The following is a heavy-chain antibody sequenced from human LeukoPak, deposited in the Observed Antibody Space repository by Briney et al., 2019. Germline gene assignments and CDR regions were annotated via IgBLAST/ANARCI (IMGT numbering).Heavy chain of an antibody. Sequence: GGSLRLSCAASGFTFSNYTMSWVRQAPGKGLEWVSVVSGSGDSTYYADSVKGRFTISRDNSKNTLFLHMNSLRAEDTAVYYCAKGHYYGSGSLDYWGQGTLVTVSS. V-gene: IGHV3-23*01. CDR2: VSGSGDST. J-gene: IGHJ4*02. CDR3: AKGHYYGSGSLDY. CDR1: GFTFSNYT. D-gene: IGHD3-10*01.